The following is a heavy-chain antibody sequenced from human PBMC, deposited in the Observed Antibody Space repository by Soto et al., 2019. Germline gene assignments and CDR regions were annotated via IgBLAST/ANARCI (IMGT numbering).Heavy chain of an antibody. D-gene: IGHD3-22*01. J-gene: IGHJ4*02. CDR1: GGSVSSGSYY. CDR3: ARDYYDSSGFEYYFDY. Sequence: SETLSLTCTVSGGSVSSGSYYWSWIRQPPGKGLEWIGYIYYSGSTNYNPSLKSRVTISVDTSKNQFSLKLSSVTAADTAVYYCARDYYDSSGFEYYFDYWGQGTLGTVS. CDR2: IYYSGST. V-gene: IGHV4-61*01.